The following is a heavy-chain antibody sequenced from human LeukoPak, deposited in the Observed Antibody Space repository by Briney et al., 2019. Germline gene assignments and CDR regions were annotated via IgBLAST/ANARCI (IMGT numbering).Heavy chain of an antibody. D-gene: IGHD4-17*01. V-gene: IGHV4-59*01. CDR1: GGSFSSYY. CDR2: IYYSGST. J-gene: IGHJ6*02. CDR3: ARERGYGDYGISYYYYYGMDV. Sequence: SETLSLTCAVYGGSFSSYYWSWIRQPPGKGLEWLGYIYYSGSTNYNPSLKSRVTISVDTSKNQFSLKLSSVTAADTAVYYCARERGYGDYGISYYYYYGMDVWGQGTTVTVSS.